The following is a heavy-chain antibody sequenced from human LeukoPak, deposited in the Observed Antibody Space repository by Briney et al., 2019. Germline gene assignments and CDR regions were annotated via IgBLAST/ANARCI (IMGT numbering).Heavy chain of an antibody. D-gene: IGHD4-17*01. Sequence: GGSLRLSCAASGFTFSSYAMSWVRQTPGKGLEWVLTVSGSGDSTYYADSVKGRFTISRDNSKNTLYLQMNSLRAEDTAIYYCAKSSWSVTPGYFDYWGQGTLVTVSS. J-gene: IGHJ4*02. CDR3: AKSSWSVTPGYFDY. CDR1: GFTFSSYA. CDR2: VSGSGDST. V-gene: IGHV3-23*01.